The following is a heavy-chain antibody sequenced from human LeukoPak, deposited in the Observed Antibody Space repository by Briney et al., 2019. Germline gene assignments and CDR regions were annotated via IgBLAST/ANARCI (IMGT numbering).Heavy chain of an antibody. CDR1: GYTFTSYY. J-gene: IGHJ6*03. Sequence: ASVKVSCKASGYTFTSYYMHWVRQAPGQGLEWMGIINPSGGSTSYAQKFQGRVTMTRDTSTSTVYMELSSLRSEDTAVYSCARGSGHYYYYYYMDVWGKGTTVTVSS. CDR3: ARGSGHYYYYYYMDV. CDR2: INPSGGST. V-gene: IGHV1-46*01. D-gene: IGHD3-3*01.